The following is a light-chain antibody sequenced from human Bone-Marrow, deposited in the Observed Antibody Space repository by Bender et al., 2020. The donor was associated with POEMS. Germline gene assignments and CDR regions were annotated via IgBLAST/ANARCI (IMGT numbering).Light chain of an antibody. CDR1: SSDVCSFNF. CDR2: DVT. V-gene: IGLV2-11*01. J-gene: IGLJ3*02. CDR3: CSYGGASSLPWV. Sequence: HSALTQPRSAAGSPGQSVTILRTGTSSDVCSFNFVSWYQQHPGKAPKLLICDVTVRPSGVPDRFSGSKSGNTAPLTISGLQAEDEADYYYCSYGGASSLPWVFGGGTRLTVL.